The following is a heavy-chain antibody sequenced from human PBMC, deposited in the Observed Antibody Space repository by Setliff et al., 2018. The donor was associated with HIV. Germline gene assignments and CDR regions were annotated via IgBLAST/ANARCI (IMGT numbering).Heavy chain of an antibody. CDR3: TRGVTDFSCRENWF. J-gene: IGHJ5*01. CDR1: GLSVSSGYG. D-gene: IGHD2-2*01. V-gene: IGHV4-38-2*01. CDR2: IYHSGIT. Sequence: PSETLSLTCDVSGLSVSSGYGWGWVRQPPGKGLEWIGTIYHSGITQYNPSLKGRVTMSVDSSKNQFYLKLSSVTAADTAVYYCTRGVTDFSCRENWF.